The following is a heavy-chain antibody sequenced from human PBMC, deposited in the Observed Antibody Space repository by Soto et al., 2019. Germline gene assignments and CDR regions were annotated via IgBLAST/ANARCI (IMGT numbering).Heavy chain of an antibody. V-gene: IGHV3-7*01. J-gene: IGHJ4*02. CDR3: ARDQESPCIAVAGTYYFDY. CDR2: IKQDGSEK. CDR1: GFTFSSYW. Sequence: GGSLRLSCAASGFTFSSYWMSWVRQAPGKGLEWVANIKQDGSEKYYVDSVKGRFTISRDNAKNQFSLQLNSVNPDDTAVYYCARDQESPCIAVAGTYYFDYWGQGTLVTVSS. D-gene: IGHD6-19*01.